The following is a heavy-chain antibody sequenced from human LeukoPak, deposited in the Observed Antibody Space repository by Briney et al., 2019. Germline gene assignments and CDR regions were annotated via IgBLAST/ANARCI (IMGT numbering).Heavy chain of an antibody. CDR2: INPSGGST. D-gene: IGHD5-18*01. Sequence: ASVKVSCKASGYTFTSYYMHWVRQAPGQGLEWMGIINPSGGSTSYAQKFQGRVAMTRDTSTSTVYMELSSLRSEDTAVYYCARVDSAALDAFDIWGQGTMVTVSS. J-gene: IGHJ3*02. CDR3: ARVDSAALDAFDI. CDR1: GYTFTSYY. V-gene: IGHV1-46*01.